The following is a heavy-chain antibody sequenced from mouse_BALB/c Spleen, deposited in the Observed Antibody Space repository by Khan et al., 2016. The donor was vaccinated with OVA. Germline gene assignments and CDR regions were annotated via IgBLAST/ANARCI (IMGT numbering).Heavy chain of an antibody. V-gene: IGHV1-76*01. CDR1: GYIFTSYW. CDR2: IYPGTDNT. Sequence: QVQLKQSGAELVRPGASVKLSCKTSGYIFTSYWIHWVKQRSGQGLEWIARIYPGTDNTYYTEKVKDRATLTANKSSRTAYMQLSSLKSEDLAVYFCAREEALYYFDYWGQGTTLTVSS. J-gene: IGHJ2*01. D-gene: IGHD3-2*02. CDR3: AREEALYYFDY.